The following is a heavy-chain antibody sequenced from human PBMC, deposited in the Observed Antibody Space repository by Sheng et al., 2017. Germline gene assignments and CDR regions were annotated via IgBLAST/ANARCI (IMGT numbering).Heavy chain of an antibody. V-gene: IGHV3-33*01. J-gene: IGHJ2*01. CDR1: GFTFSSYG. D-gene: IGHD2-15*01. CDR2: IWYDGSNK. CDR3: ARGGEVVAAHGWYFDL. Sequence: QVQLVESGGGVVQPGRSLRLSCAASGFTFSSYGMHWVRQAPGKGLEWVAVIWYDGSNKYYADSVKGRFTISRDNSKNTLYLQMNSLRAEDTAVYYCARGGEVVAAHGWYFDLWGRGTLVTVSS.